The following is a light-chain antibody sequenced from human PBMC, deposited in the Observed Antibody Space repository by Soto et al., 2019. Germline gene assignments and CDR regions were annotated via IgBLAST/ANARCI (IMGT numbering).Light chain of an antibody. CDR2: EVS. CDR3: SSYAGSNNKV. J-gene: IGLJ2*01. V-gene: IGLV2-8*01. CDR1: SSDVGGYNY. Sequence: QSALTQPPSASGSPGQSVTISCTGTSSDVGGYNYVSWYQQHPGKAPKLMIYEVSKRPLGVPDRFSGSKSGNTASLTVSGLQAEDEADYYCSSYAGSNNKVFGGGTKLTVL.